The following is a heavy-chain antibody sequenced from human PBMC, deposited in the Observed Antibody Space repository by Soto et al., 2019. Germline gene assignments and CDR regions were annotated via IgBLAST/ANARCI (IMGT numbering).Heavy chain of an antibody. CDR3: AKVGDGDYDTHPVNFDY. CDR2: ISGSGGST. D-gene: IGHD4-17*01. Sequence: EVQLLESGGGLVQPGGSLRLSCAASGFTFSSYAMSWVLQAPGKGLEWVSAISGSGGSTYYADSVKGRFTISLDNPKNTLYLQMNSLVADDTAVYYCAKVGDGDYDTHPVNFDYWGKGTLGTVSS. V-gene: IGHV3-23*01. J-gene: IGHJ4*02. CDR1: GFTFSSYA.